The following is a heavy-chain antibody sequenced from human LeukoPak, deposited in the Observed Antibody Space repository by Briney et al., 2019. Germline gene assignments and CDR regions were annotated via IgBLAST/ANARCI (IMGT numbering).Heavy chain of an antibody. CDR3: AKDRGANWYFDF. D-gene: IGHD3-10*01. CDR1: GYTFTSYD. CDR2: IKPISGDT. V-gene: IGHV1-8*01. Sequence: ASVKVSCKASGYTFTSYDINWVRQAPGQGLEWMGLIKPISGDTESAQKFQGRVTMTSDTSTRTAYMELTSLKSEDTAMYYCAKDRGANWYFDFWGRGTLVTVSS. J-gene: IGHJ2*01.